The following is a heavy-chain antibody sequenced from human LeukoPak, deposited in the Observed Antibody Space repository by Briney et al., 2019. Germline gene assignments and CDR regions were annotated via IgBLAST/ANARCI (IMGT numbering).Heavy chain of an antibody. J-gene: IGHJ4*02. CDR3: AKVKYSSGWSFFDY. CDR2: INWNGGST. D-gene: IGHD6-19*01. V-gene: IGHV3-20*04. CDR1: GFTFDDYG. Sequence: PGGSLRLSCAASGFTFDDYGMSWVRQAPGKGLEWVSGINWNGGSTGYADSVKGRFTISRDNAKNSLYLQMNSLRAEDMALYYCAKVKYSSGWSFFDYWGQGTLVTVSS.